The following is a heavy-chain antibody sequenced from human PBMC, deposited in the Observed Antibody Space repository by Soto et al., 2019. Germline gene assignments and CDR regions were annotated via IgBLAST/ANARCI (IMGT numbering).Heavy chain of an antibody. CDR1: GFTFDTSW. Sequence: GGSLRLSCAASGFTFDTSWMTWVRQAPGKGLEWVADIKPDGSEKSYVDSVEGRFTVSRDNTKNSLYLQMNSLRAEDTAVYFCARSESWAFDIWGQGAMVTVSS. V-gene: IGHV3-7*05. D-gene: IGHD6-13*01. CDR3: ARSESWAFDI. CDR2: IKPDGSEK. J-gene: IGHJ3*02.